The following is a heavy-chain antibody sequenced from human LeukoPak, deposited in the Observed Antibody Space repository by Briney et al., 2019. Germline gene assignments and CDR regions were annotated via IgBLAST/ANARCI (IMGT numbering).Heavy chain of an antibody. CDR1: GGSISSSSYY. CDR2: IYYSGST. CDR3: ARLTRRNWFDP. V-gene: IGHV4-39*07. J-gene: IGHJ5*02. Sequence: SETLSLTCTVSGGSISSSSYYWGWIRQPPGKGLEWIGSIYYSGSTYYNPSLKSRVTISVDTSKNQFSLKLSSVTAADTAVYYCARLTRRNWFDPWGQGTLVTVSS.